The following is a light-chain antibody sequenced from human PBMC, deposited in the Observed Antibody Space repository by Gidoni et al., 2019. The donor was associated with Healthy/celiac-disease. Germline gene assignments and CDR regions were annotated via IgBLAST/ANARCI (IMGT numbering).Light chain of an antibody. CDR1: QSVSSN. V-gene: IGKV3-15*01. J-gene: IGKJ4*01. Sequence: EILMTHSPATLSVSPGERATLSCRASQSVSSNLAWYQQKPGQAPRLLIYGASTRATGIPARFSGRGSRTEFTLTISSLQSEDVAVYYCQQYNNWPPLTFGGGTKVEIK. CDR2: GAS. CDR3: QQYNNWPPLT.